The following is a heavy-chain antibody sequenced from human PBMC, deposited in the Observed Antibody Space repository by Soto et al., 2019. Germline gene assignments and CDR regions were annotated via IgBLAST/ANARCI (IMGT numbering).Heavy chain of an antibody. CDR1: GYSFISYW. D-gene: IGHD6-19*01. Sequence: GESLKISCKGSGYSFISYWIGWVRQMPGKGLEWMGIIYPGDSDTRYSPSFQGQVTISVDKSISTAYLQWSSLKTEDTAVYYCTTGGEEWLDAGYGMDVWGQGTTVTVSS. CDR2: IYPGDSDT. V-gene: IGHV5-51*01. CDR3: TTGGEEWLDAGYGMDV. J-gene: IGHJ6*02.